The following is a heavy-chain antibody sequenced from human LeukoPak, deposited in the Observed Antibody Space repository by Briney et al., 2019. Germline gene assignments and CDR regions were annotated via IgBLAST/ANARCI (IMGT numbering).Heavy chain of an antibody. Sequence: PGGSLRLSCAASGFTFSSYAMNWVRQAPGEGLEWVSTISGSGGNTYYAASVKGRFTISRDNSKNTLYLQMNSLRAEDTAVYYCAKDLGGLGTYYFDHWGQGTLVTVSS. V-gene: IGHV3-23*01. J-gene: IGHJ4*02. D-gene: IGHD7-27*01. CDR3: AKDLGGLGTYYFDH. CDR2: ISGSGGNT. CDR1: GFTFSSYA.